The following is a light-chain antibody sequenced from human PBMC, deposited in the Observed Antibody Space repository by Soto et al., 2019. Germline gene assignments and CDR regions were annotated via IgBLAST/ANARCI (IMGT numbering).Light chain of an antibody. CDR1: ALPKRY. CDR3: QSADSSGTLWV. J-gene: IGLJ3*02. Sequence: SYELTQPPSVSVSPGQTARITCSGDALPKRYAYWYQQKPGQDPVVVIYKDSERPSWIPERFSGSNSGTTVTLTISGVQAEDEADYYCQSADSSGTLWVFGGGTKLTVL. CDR2: KDS. V-gene: IGLV3-25*03.